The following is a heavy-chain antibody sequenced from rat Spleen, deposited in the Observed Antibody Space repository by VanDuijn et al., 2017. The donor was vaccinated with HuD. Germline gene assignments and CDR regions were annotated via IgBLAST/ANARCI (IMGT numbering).Heavy chain of an antibody. J-gene: IGHJ2*01. CDR2: ISYDGTAT. Sequence: EVQLVESGGGLVQPGRSLKLSCAASGFTFSNYDMAWVRQAPTKGLEWVASISYDGTATYYRDSVKGRFSLSRDNAKSTLYLQMGSLRSEDTATYYCTRGGNYDFDYWGQGVMVTVSS. CDR1: GFTFSNYD. D-gene: IGHD1-10*01. V-gene: IGHV5-20*01. CDR3: TRGGNYDFDY.